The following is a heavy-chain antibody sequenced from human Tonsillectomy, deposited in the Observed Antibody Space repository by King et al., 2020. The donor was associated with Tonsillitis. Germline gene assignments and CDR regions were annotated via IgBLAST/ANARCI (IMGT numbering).Heavy chain of an antibody. CDR1: GFTFSTYS. D-gene: IGHD3-10*01. V-gene: IGHV3-30*04. J-gene: IGHJ5*02. Sequence: QVQLVESGGGVVQPGRSLRLSCAASGFTFSTYSMHWVRQAPGKGLEWVAVISYDGNNEYYADSVKGRFTISRDNSKNTLYLQMNSLRAEDAAVYYCARELRGSGTYGEDWFDPWGQGTLVTVSS. CDR2: ISYDGNNE. CDR3: ARELRGSGTYGEDWFDP.